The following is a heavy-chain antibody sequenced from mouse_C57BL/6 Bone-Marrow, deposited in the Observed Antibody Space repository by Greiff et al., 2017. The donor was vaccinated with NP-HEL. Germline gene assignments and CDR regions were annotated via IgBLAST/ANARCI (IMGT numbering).Heavy chain of an antibody. J-gene: IGHJ1*03. CDR1: GYTFTNYW. D-gene: IGHD1-1*01. Sequence: VQLVESGAELVRPGTSVKMSCKASGYTFTNYWIGWAKQRPGHGLEWIGDIYPGGGYTNYNEKFKGKATLTADKSSSTAYMQFSSLTSEDSAIYYCARTTTKGGYFDVWGTGTTVTVSS. CDR3: ARTTTKGGYFDV. CDR2: IYPGGGYT. V-gene: IGHV1-63*01.